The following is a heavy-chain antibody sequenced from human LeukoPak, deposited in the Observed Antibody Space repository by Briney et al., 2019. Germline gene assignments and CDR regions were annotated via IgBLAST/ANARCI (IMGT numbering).Heavy chain of an antibody. CDR1: GGSISSYY. J-gene: IGHJ5*02. V-gene: IGHV4-4*09. D-gene: IGHD1-14*01. Sequence: SETLSLTCTVSGGSISSYYWSWIRQPPGKGLEWIGYIYTSGSTNYNPSLKSRVTISVDTSKNQFSLKLSSVTAADTAVYYCARHTAPYNSRFDPWGQGTLVTVSS. CDR2: IYTSGST. CDR3: ARHTAPYNSRFDP.